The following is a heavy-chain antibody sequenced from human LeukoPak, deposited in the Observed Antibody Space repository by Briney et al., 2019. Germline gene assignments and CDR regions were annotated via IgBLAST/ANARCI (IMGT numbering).Heavy chain of an antibody. Sequence: SETLSLTCTVSGGSISNDYWSWIRQPPGKGLEWTGYIYSSGSTNYNPSLKSRVTISVDTSKNQFSLKLSSVTTADTAVYYCARGRYSNYNYWGQGTLVTVSS. V-gene: IGHV4-59*01. J-gene: IGHJ4*02. CDR1: GGSISNDY. CDR2: IYSSGST. D-gene: IGHD4-11*01. CDR3: ARGRYSNYNY.